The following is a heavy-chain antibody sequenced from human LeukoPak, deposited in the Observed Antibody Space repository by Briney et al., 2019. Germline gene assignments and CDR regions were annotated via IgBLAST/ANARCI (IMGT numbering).Heavy chain of an antibody. CDR2: ISGNGDDA. D-gene: IGHD3/OR15-3a*01. CDR1: GFWSSNYG. CDR3: AKRDWPYYFDY. Sequence: GGSLRLSCAASGFWSSNYGINWVRQAPGKGLEWVSVISGNGDDAFYADSVKGRFRISRDNSKNTVYLQMNSLRADDTAVYYCAKRDWPYYFDYWGQGTLVAVSS. J-gene: IGHJ4*02. V-gene: IGHV3-23*01.